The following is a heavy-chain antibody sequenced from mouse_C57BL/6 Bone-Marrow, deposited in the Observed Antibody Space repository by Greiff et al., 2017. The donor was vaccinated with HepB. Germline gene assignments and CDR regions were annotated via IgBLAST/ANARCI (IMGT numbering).Heavy chain of an antibody. V-gene: IGHV1-59*01. D-gene: IGHD3-3*01. CDR3: ARGTGPWFAY. CDR2: IDPSDSYT. CDR1: GYTFTSYW. J-gene: IGHJ3*01. Sequence: VQLQQPGAELVRPGTSVKLSCKASGYTFTSYWMHWVKQRPGQGLEWIGVIDPSDSYTNYNQKFKGKATLTVDTSSSTAYMQLSSLTSEDSAVYYCARGTGPWFAYWGQGTLVTVSA.